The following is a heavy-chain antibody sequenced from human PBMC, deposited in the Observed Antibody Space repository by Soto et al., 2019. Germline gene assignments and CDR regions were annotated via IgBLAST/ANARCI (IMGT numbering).Heavy chain of an antibody. CDR2: ICNDGSTK. CDR1: GFTFSSYS. D-gene: IGHD6-13*01. Sequence: GGSLRLSCAASGFTFSSYSMNWVRQAPGKGLEWVSYICNDGSTKYYADSVKGRFTISRDNSKNTLYLQMNSLRAEDTAVYYCARDLGSSWTLDYWAQGTLVTVSS. CDR3: ARDLGSSWTLDY. J-gene: IGHJ4*02. V-gene: IGHV3-33*08.